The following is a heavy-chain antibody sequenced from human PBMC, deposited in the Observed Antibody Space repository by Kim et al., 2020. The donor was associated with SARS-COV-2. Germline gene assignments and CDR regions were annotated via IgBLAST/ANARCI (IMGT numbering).Heavy chain of an antibody. J-gene: IGHJ4*02. CDR3: ARGCSGSLIRRAPFDF. D-gene: IGHD1-26*01. CDR2: ISTTSAYI. V-gene: IGHV3-21*01. CDR1: GFTFSTYD. Sequence: GGSLRLSCATSGFTFSTYDMNWVRQAPGKGLEWVSSISTTSAYIYYAASIKGRFTVSRDNAKNSLYLQMDSLIGEDTAVYYCARGCSGSLIRRAPFDFWGQGTLVTVSS.